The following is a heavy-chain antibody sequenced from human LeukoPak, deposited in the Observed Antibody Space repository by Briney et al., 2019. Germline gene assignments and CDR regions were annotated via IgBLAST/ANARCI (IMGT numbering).Heavy chain of an antibody. CDR3: ARVISGTWFRF. V-gene: IGHV1-69*04. J-gene: IGHJ4*02. CDR1: GGTFSSYA. CDR2: IIPILGIA. D-gene: IGHD1-20*01. Sequence: SVTVSCTASGGTFSSYAISWVRQAPGQGLEWMGSIIPILGIANYAQKFQGRVTITADKSTSTAFMELSSLRSEDTVVYYCARVISGTWFRFWGQGTLVTVSS.